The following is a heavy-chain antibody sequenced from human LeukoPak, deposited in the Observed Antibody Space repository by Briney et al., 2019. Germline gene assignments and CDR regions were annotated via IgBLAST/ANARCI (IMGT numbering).Heavy chain of an antibody. V-gene: IGHV3-48*02. CDR2: ISSSSSAI. CDR1: GFTFSSYS. Sequence: SGGSLRLSCAAPGFTFSSYSMNWVRQAPGKGLEWISYISSSSSAIYYADSVKGRFTISRDNAKNSLYLQMNSLRDEDTAVYYCVRDRFYSFDYWGQGTLVTVSS. CDR3: VRDRFYSFDY. J-gene: IGHJ4*02.